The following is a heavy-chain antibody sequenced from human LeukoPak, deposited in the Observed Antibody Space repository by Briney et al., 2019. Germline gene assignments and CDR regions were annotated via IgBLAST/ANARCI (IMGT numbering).Heavy chain of an antibody. CDR3: ARGGYYGSGNDFRFDP. V-gene: IGHV4-30-4*07. J-gene: IGHJ5*02. CDR1: GGSISSGGYS. Sequence: SETLSLTCAVSGGSISSGGYSWSWIRQPPGKGLEWIGYIYYSGSTYYNPSLKSRVTISVETSKNQFSLKLKSVTAADTAVYYCARGGYYGSGNDFRFDPWGQGTLVTVSS. CDR2: IYYSGST. D-gene: IGHD3-10*01.